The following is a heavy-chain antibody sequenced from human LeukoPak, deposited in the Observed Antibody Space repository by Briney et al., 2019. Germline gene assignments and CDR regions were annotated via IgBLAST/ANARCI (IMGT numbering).Heavy chain of an antibody. CDR1: GFTFSSYS. CDR3: ARVDSSSFSQN. CDR2: ISSSSSTI. V-gene: IGHV3-48*01. Sequence: GGSLRLSCAASGFTFSSYSMNWVRQAPGKGLEWVSYISSSSSTIYYADSVKGRFTISRDNAKNSLYLQMNSLRAEDTAVYYCARVDSSSFSQNWGQGTLVTVSS. J-gene: IGHJ4*02. D-gene: IGHD6-13*01.